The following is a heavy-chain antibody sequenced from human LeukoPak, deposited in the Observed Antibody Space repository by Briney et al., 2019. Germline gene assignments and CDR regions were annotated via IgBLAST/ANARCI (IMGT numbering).Heavy chain of an antibody. V-gene: IGHV3-74*01. CDR1: GFTFSSYW. D-gene: IGHD2-8*01. CDR2: INSDGSLT. J-gene: IGHJ4*02. Sequence: PGGSLRLSGAASGFTFSSYWMQWVRQAPGKGLVWVSRINSDGSLTSYADSVKGRFTISRDNAKNTLYLQMNSLRAEDTAVYYCARTLYCSNGVCYILDYWGQGTLLTVSS. CDR3: ARTLYCSNGVCYILDY.